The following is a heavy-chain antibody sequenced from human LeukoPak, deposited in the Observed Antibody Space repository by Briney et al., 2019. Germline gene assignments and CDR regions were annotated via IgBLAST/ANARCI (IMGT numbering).Heavy chain of an antibody. CDR3: AKDQGSYSSSWFSDR. V-gene: IGHV3-23*01. CDR2: IHGSSGRT. Sequence: GGSLRLSCAASGLTFSAYAMNWVRQAPGRGLEWVSAIHGSSGRTYYVDSVRGRFTISRDNSQNTLYLQMNSLRVEDTAVYYCAKDQGSYSSSWFSDRWGQGTLVTVSS. J-gene: IGHJ4*02. D-gene: IGHD6-13*01. CDR1: GLTFSAYA.